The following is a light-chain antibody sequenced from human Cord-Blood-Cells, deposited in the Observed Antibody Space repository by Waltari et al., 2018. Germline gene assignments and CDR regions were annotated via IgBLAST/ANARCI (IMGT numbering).Light chain of an antibody. CDR1: LSVSSSY. J-gene: IGKJ2*01. CDR3: QQYGSSPYT. CDR2: GAS. Sequence: DIALTQSQDTLSLSAGARATLSCRGILSVSSSYLAWYQQKPGQAPRLLIDGASSKATGIPDRFSGSGSGTDFTLTISRLEPEDFAVYYCQQYGSSPYTFGQGTKLEIK. V-gene: IGKV3-20*01.